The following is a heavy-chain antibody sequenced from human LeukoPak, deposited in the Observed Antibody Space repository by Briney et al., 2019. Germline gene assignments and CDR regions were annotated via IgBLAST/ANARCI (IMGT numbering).Heavy chain of an antibody. D-gene: IGHD1-26*01. Sequence: PGGSLRLSCAASGFTFSSYGMSWVRQAPGKGLEWVSGLTSGDTPYYADSVKGRFTISRDNSKHTLDLQMNSLRAEDTAKYFCAKVLRGTYYYFDYWGLGTLVTVSS. CDR3: AKVLRGTYYYFDY. V-gene: IGHV3-23*01. CDR2: LTSGDTP. J-gene: IGHJ4*02. CDR1: GFTFSSYG.